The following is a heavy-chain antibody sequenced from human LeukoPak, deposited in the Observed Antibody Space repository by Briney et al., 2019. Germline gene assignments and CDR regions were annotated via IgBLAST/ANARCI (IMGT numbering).Heavy chain of an antibody. Sequence: SETLSLTCTVSGGSISSSRYYWGWIRQPPGKGLEWIGSIYYSGSTYYNPSLKSRVTISVDTSKNQFSLKLSSVTAADTAVYYCARHVAYSNYPTGFDPWGQGTLVTVSS. CDR2: IYYSGST. J-gene: IGHJ5*02. D-gene: IGHD4-11*01. CDR1: GGSISSSRYY. V-gene: IGHV4-39*01. CDR3: ARHVAYSNYPTGFDP.